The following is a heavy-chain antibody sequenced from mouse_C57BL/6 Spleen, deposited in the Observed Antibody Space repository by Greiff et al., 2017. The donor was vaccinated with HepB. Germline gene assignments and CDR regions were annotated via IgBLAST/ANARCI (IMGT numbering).Heavy chain of an antibody. J-gene: IGHJ1*03. D-gene: IGHD1-1*01. V-gene: IGHV1-82*01. CDR3: ARKGGYGSSYGYFDV. Sequence: VQLQESGPELVKPGASVKISCKASGYAFSSSWMNWVKQRPGKGLEWIGRIYPGDGDTNYNGKFKGKATLTADKSSSTAYMQLSSLTSEDSAVYFCARKGGYGSSYGYFDVWGTGTTVTVSS. CDR2: IYPGDGDT. CDR1: GYAFSSSW.